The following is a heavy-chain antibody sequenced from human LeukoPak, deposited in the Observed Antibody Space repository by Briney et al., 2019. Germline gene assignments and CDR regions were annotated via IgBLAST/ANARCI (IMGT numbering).Heavy chain of an antibody. CDR2: IVPVIGVA. CDR3: AREGYSSSPYYFDY. J-gene: IGHJ4*02. D-gene: IGHD6-6*01. CDR1: GDTLITHF. Sequence: SVKVSCKAPGDTLITHFISWVRQAPGQGLEWVGRIVPVIGVATYAQSLQGRVIITADRSTNTAYMELSSLRSEDTAVYYCAREGYSSSPYYFDYWGQGTLVTVSS. V-gene: IGHV1-69*04.